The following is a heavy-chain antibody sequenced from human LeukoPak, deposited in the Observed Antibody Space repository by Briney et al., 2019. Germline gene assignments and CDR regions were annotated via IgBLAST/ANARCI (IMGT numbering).Heavy chain of an antibody. CDR3: AKDPYGTRYFDY. CDR1: GFTFSSHA. Sequence: GGSLRLSCAASGFTFSSHAPSWVRQAPGRGLEWVSSLSGSGYNTYYADSVKGRFTISRDNSKNTVYLQMNSLRAEDTAVYYCAKDPYGTRYFDYWGQGTLVTVSS. CDR2: LSGSGYNT. V-gene: IGHV3-23*01. J-gene: IGHJ4*02. D-gene: IGHD2-2*01.